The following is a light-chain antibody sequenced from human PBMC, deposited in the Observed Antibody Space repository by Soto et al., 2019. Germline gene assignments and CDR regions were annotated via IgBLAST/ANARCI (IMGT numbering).Light chain of an antibody. Sequence: QSVLTQPPSVSAALGQKVTISCSGSSSNIGNNYVFWYQHLPGTAPKLVIYDNNKRPSGIPDRFSGSKSGTSATLGITGLQTGDEADYYCETWDSSLSAVVFGGGTKLTVL. CDR2: DNN. CDR3: ETWDSSLSAVV. CDR1: SSNIGNNY. J-gene: IGLJ3*02. V-gene: IGLV1-51*01.